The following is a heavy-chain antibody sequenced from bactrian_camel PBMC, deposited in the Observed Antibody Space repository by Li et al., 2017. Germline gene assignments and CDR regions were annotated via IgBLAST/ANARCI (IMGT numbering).Heavy chain of an antibody. CDR1: GPRQTYC. D-gene: IGHD6*01. CDR2: SIDSDGGT. J-gene: IGHJ4*01. CDR3: AATFGNRCGSRSSALAYNEYLS. Sequence: HVQLVESGGGPVQAGESLNVSCSYSGPRQTYCMGWFRQAPGKEREGVGSIDSDGGTVRADSVMGRATISLDSAKNTLYLQLNSLKPEDTAVYYCAATFGNRCGSRSSALAYNEYLSWGRGTQVTVS. V-gene: IGHV3S68*01.